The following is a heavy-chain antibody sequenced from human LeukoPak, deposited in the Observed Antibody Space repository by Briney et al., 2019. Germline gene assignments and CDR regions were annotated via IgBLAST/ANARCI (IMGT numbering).Heavy chain of an antibody. J-gene: IGHJ4*02. CDR1: GYTFTGYY. CDR3: ARDQYCSGGSCHLF. V-gene: IGHV1-2*02. CDR2: INPNSGGT. D-gene: IGHD2-15*01. Sequence: ASVKVSCKASGYTFTGYYMHWVRQAPGQGLEWMGWINPNSGGTNYAQKFQGRVTMTRDPSLSTAYMELSRLRADDTAVYYCARDQYCSGGSCHLFWGQGTLVTVSS.